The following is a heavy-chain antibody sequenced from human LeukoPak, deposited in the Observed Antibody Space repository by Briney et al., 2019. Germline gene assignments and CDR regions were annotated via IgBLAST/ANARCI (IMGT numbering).Heavy chain of an antibody. J-gene: IGHJ6*03. CDR3: ARDGGSRNYWYYYMDV. Sequence: ASVKVSCKASGYTFSIYGFSWVRQAPGQGLEWMGWISAYNGNTNYAQKFQGRVTMTTDTSTSTAHMDLRSLRSDDTAVYYCARDGGSRNYWYYYMDVWGKGTTVTISS. V-gene: IGHV1-18*01. D-gene: IGHD3-10*01. CDR2: ISAYNGNT. CDR1: GYTFSIYG.